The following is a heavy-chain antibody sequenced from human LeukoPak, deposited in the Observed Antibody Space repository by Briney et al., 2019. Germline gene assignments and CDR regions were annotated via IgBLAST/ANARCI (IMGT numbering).Heavy chain of an antibody. V-gene: IGHV3-23*01. Sequence: PGGSLRLSCAASGFTFNTYAMTWVRQAPGKGLEWVSTISGSGGSTYYADSVKGRFTISRDNSKNTLYLQMNSLRAEDTAVYYCARGDSSSWVDYWGQGTLVTVSS. J-gene: IGHJ4*02. CDR2: ISGSGGST. CDR3: ARGDSSSWVDY. CDR1: GFTFNTYA. D-gene: IGHD6-13*01.